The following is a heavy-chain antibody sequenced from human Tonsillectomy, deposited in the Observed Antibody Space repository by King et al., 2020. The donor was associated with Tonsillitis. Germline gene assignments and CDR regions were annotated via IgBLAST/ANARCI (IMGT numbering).Heavy chain of an antibody. D-gene: IGHD5-18*01. CDR3: ARPLSIRGYTYGWEYYHYYGMDV. J-gene: IGHJ6*02. V-gene: IGHV3-30-3*01. Sequence: VQLVESGGGVVQPGRSLRLSCAASGFTFSSYGMHWVRQAPGKGLEWVAVISYDGSDKYYADSVKGRFTISRDNSKNTLYLQMNSLRPEDTAVYYCARPLSIRGYTYGWEYYHYYGMDVWGQGTTVTVSS. CDR1: GFTFSSYG. CDR2: ISYDGSDK.